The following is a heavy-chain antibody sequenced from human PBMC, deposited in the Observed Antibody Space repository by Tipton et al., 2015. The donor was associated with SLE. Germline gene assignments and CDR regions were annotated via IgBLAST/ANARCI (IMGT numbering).Heavy chain of an antibody. D-gene: IGHD6-6*01. V-gene: IGHV3-23*01. J-gene: IGHJ4*02. CDR1: GFTFDSYA. CDR2: ISGSGGST. CDR3: AKDMYSSSFLFDY. Sequence: SLRLSCAASGFTFDSYAMTWVRQAPGKGLEWVSSISGSGGSTYYADSVKGRFTISRDNSKNTLYLQVNSLRAEDTAVYYCAKDMYSSSFLFDYWGQGTLVTVSS.